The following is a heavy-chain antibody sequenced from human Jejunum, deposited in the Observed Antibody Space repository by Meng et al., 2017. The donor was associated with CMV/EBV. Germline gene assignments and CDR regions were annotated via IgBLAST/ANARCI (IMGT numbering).Heavy chain of an antibody. CDR3: ARETLGYCSSTSCYIGPPDY. Sequence: QVQLVQSGSELKKAGASVKVSCKASGYTFTSFAMNWVRQAPGQGLEWMGWINTNTGNPTYAQGFTGRFVFSLDTSVSTAYLQISSLKAEDTAVYYCARETLGYCSSTSCYIGPPDYWGQGTLVTVSS. CDR2: INTNTGNP. V-gene: IGHV7-4-1*02. D-gene: IGHD2-2*01. CDR1: GYTFTSFA. J-gene: IGHJ4*02.